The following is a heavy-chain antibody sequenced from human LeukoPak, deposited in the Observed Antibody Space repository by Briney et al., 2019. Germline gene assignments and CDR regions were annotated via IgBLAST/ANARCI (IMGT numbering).Heavy chain of an antibody. CDR3: ARDAWMTTVTYFDY. CDR2: IWFDGSDK. Sequence: QPGGSLRLSCAASGFTFSTYGMHWVRQAPGKGLEWVAVIWFDGSDKFYADSVKGRFTISRDNSKNTLYLQMNSLRTEDTAVYYCARDAWMTTVTYFDYWGQGTLVTVSS. D-gene: IGHD4-11*01. V-gene: IGHV3-33*01. J-gene: IGHJ4*02. CDR1: GFTFSTYG.